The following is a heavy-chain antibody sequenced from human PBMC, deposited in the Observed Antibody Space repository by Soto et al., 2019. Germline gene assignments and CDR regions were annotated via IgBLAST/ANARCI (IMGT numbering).Heavy chain of an antibody. CDR1: GFTFSSYA. J-gene: IGHJ3*02. Sequence: PGGSLRLSCAASGFTFSSYAMSWVRQAPGKGLEWVSAISGSGGSTYYADSVKGRFTISRDNSKNTLYLQMNSLRAEDTAGYYCAKVHVEMDTIDAFDIWGQGTMVTVSS. CDR3: AKVHVEMDTIDAFDI. V-gene: IGHV3-23*01. CDR2: ISGSGGST.